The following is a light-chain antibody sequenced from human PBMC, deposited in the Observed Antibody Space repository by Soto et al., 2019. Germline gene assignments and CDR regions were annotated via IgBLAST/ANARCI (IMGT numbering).Light chain of an antibody. J-gene: IGLJ3*02. V-gene: IGLV2-23*02. CDR1: SGGVGNYDL. CDR2: EVS. CDR3: CTYAGNGAWV. Sequence: QSALIQPASVSGSTGQSITISCSGSSGGVGNYDLVSWFQQIPGKAPQLMIFEVSRRPSRVSDRFSGSKSGNTASLTISGRQAEDEGDFYCCTYAGNGAWVFGGGTKLNFL.